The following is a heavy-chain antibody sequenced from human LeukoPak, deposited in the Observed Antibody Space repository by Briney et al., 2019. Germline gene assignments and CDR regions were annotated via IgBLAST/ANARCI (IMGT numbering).Heavy chain of an antibody. V-gene: IGHV1-24*01. J-gene: IGHJ1*01. CDR2: FYPEDGET. CDR1: GYTLTELS. Sequence: VASVKVSCKVSGYTLTELSMHWVRQAPGKGLEWMGGFYPEDGETIYAQKFQGRVTMTEDTSTDTDYMELSSLRSEDTAVYYCATGDSSGYYPSVLQHWGQGTLVTVSS. D-gene: IGHD3-22*01. CDR3: ATGDSSGYYPSVLQH.